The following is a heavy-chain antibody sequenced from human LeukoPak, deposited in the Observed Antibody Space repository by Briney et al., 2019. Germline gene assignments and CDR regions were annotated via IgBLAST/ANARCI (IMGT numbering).Heavy chain of an antibody. CDR1: GFTFDDYA. CDR3: AKGRYGDYGDYFDY. D-gene: IGHD4-17*01. V-gene: IGHV3-9*01. J-gene: IGHJ4*02. Sequence: GRSLRLSCAASGFTFDDYAMHWVRQAPGKGLEWVSGTSWNSGSIGYADSVKGRFTISRDNAKNSLYLQMNSLRAEDTALYYCAKGRYGDYGDYFDYWGQGTLVTVSS. CDR2: TSWNSGSI.